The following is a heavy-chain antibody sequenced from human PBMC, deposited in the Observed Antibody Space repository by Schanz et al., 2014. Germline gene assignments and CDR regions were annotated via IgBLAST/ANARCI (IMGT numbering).Heavy chain of an antibody. J-gene: IGHJ4*02. CDR3: ARGRGFYDY. CDR2: INSANGNT. D-gene: IGHD3-10*01. V-gene: IGHV1-3*01. Sequence: QVQLVQSGAEVKKPGASVKVSCRASGYPFTSDDITWVRQAPGQGLEWMGWINSANGNTKYSHRFQGRVTITRDTSATTAYMELSSLTSEDTAVHYCARGRGFYDYWGQGTLVTVSS. CDR1: GYPFTSDD.